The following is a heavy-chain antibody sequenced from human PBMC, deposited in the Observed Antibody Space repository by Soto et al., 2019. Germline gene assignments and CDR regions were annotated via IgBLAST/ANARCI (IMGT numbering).Heavy chain of an antibody. V-gene: IGHV3-33*01. CDR2: IWYDGSNK. D-gene: IGHD2-21*02. Sequence: GGSLRLSCAASGFTFSSYGMHWVRQAPGKGLEWVAVIWYDGSNKYYADSVKGRFTISRDNSKNTLYLQMNSLRAEDTAVYYCARDYNGGNSGWFDPWGQGTLVTVSS. J-gene: IGHJ5*02. CDR1: GFTFSSYG. CDR3: ARDYNGGNSGWFDP.